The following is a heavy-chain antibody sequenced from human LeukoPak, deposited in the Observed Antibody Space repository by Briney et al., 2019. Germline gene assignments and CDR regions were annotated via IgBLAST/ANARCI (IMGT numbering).Heavy chain of an antibody. CDR3: ARELLYHYYEY. J-gene: IGHJ4*02. CDR2: LYDDGAT. CDR1: GFTVSSSF. D-gene: IGHD2-15*01. V-gene: IGHV3-53*01. Sequence: GGSLRLSCAASGFTVSSSFMSWVRQAPGKGLEWVSVLYDDGATKYADSVKGRFTISRDNSENTLFLQMNSLRTEDTAVYYCARELLYHYYEYWGQVTLVTVSS.